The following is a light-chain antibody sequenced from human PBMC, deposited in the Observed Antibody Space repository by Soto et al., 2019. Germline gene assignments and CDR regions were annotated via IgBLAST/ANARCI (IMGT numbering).Light chain of an antibody. V-gene: IGLV1-40*01. CDR2: GNS. CDR3: QSYDSTLNGWI. Sequence: QSVLTQPPSVSGAPGQRVTISCTGSSSNIGAGYDVHWYQQLPGTAPKLLIFGNSNRPSGVPDRCSGSNSGTSASLAITGLQAEDEADYYCQSYDSTLNGWIFGGGTKVTVL. J-gene: IGLJ2*01. CDR1: SSNIGAGYD.